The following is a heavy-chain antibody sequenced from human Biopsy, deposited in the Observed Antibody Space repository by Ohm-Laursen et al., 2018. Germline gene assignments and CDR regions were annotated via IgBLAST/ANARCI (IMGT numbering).Heavy chain of an antibody. CDR2: LNPVSGNS. CDR1: GYTFTSYD. V-gene: IGHV1-8*01. CDR3: GRAVRNQLLTDP. D-gene: IGHD1-7*01. J-gene: IGHJ5*02. Sequence: ASVKASCKGSGYTFTSYDITWARQASGQGPEWTGWLNPVSGNSNFGQKFRGRVTVTSDTSISTAYMELSGLTSDDTATYYCGRAVRNQLLTDPWGQGTLVTVTS.